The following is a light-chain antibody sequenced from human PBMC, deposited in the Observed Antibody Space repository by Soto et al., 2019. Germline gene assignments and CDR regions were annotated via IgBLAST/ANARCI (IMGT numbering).Light chain of an antibody. CDR2: DVS. Sequence: SLLKQPASVSGVDGQSSRISSNGTSTDIGRYNYVSWYQQHPGKAPKLMIYDVSNRPSGVSNRFSGSKSGNTASLTISGLQAEDEADYYCSSYTSSSTYVFGTGTKVT. V-gene: IGLV2-14*03. J-gene: IGLJ1*01. CDR3: SSYTSSSTYV. CDR1: STDIGRYNY.